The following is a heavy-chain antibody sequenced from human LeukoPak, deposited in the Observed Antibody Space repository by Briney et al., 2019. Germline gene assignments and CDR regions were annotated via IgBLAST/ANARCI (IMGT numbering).Heavy chain of an antibody. CDR2: IYYSGST. J-gene: IGHJ4*02. CDR1: GGSISGSDYY. Sequence: SSETLTLLCTVSGGSISGSDYYWGWIRQPPGKGLEWIGNIYYSGSTYYKPSLKSRVTISVETSKNQFSLKLSSVTAADTAVYYCGRHKGMPGNSNYWGQGTLVTVSS. CDR3: GRHKGMPGNSNY. D-gene: IGHD4-23*01. V-gene: IGHV4-39*01.